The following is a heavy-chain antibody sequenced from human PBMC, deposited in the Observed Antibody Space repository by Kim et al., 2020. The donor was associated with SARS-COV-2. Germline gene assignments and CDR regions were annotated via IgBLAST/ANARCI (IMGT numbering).Heavy chain of an antibody. J-gene: IGHJ3*02. V-gene: IGHV4-34*01. D-gene: IGHD3-22*01. CDR1: GGSFSGYY. CDR2: INHSGST. CDR3: ARSFTDYYDSSGYYVWGRSDAFDI. Sequence: SETLSLTCAVYGGSFSGYYWSWIRQPPGKGLEWIGEINHSGSTNYNPSLKSRVTISVDTSKNQFSLKLSSVTAADTAVYYCARSFTDYYDSSGYYVWGRSDAFDIWGQGTMVTVSS.